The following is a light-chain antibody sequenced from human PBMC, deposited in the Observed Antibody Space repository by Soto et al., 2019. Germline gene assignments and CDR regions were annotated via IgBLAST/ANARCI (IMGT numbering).Light chain of an antibody. V-gene: IGLV1-40*01. CDR1: SSNIGAGSD. CDR2: DNT. Sequence: QLVLTQPPSVSGAPGQSVTISCTGSSSNIGAGSDVHWYQQLPGTAPKLLIYDNTNRPSGVPDRFSGSKSGTSASLAITGLQAEDEADYYCQSYDSSLSHWVFGGGTKVTVL. CDR3: QSYDSSLSHWV. J-gene: IGLJ3*02.